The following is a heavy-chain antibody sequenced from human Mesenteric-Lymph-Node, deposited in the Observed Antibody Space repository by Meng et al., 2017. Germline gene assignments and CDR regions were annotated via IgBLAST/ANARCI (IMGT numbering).Heavy chain of an antibody. Sequence: GESLKISCAASGFTFSDYYMSWIRQAPGKGLEWVSYISSSGSTIYYADSVKGRFTISRDNAETSLHLQMNSLRDEDTAVYYCATKRDPGYGMDVWGQGTTVTVSS. V-gene: IGHV3-11*04. J-gene: IGHJ6*02. CDR2: ISSSGSTI. CDR3: ATKRDPGYGMDV. D-gene: IGHD1-1*01. CDR1: GFTFSDYY.